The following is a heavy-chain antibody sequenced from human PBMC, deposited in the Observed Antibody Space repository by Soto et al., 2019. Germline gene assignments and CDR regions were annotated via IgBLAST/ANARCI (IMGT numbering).Heavy chain of an antibody. D-gene: IGHD6-13*01. J-gene: IGHJ6*02. V-gene: IGHV3-30*18. CDR1: GFTFSSYG. CDR3: AKDSGSSWYSLNGMDV. CDR2: ISYDGSNK. Sequence: GGSLRLSCAASGFTFSSYGMHWVRQAPGKGLEWVAVISYDGSNKYYADSVKGRFTISRDNSKNTLYLQMNSLRAEDMAVYYCAKDSGSSWYSLNGMDVWGQGTTVTVSS.